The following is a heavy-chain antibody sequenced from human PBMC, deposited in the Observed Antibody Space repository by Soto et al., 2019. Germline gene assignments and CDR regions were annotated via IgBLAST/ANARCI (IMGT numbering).Heavy chain of an antibody. V-gene: IGHV4-59*01. CDR1: GGSISNYF. CDR3: ARESHGGDYDY. D-gene: IGHD4-17*01. CDR2: IYYSGST. Sequence: LSLTCTVSGGSISNYFWHWIRQPPGKGLEWIGYIYYSGSTNYNPSLKSRVTISVDTSKNQFSLKLSSVTAADTAVYYCARESHGGDYDYWGQGTLVTVSS. J-gene: IGHJ4*02.